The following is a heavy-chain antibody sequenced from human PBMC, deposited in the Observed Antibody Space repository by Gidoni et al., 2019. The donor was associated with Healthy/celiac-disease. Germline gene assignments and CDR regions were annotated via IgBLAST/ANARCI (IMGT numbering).Heavy chain of an antibody. D-gene: IGHD3-22*01. CDR2: ISSSSSTI. V-gene: IGHV3-48*01. Sequence: EVQLVESGGGLVQPGGSLRLSCAASGFTFSSSSMNWVRQAPGKGLEWVSDISSSSSTIYNADSVKGRFTISRDKDKNSLYLQMNSLRAEDTAVYYCARGLYYYDSSGYYYADYFDYWGQGTLVTVSS. CDR3: ARGLYYYDSSGYYYADYFDY. CDR1: GFTFSSSS. J-gene: IGHJ4*02.